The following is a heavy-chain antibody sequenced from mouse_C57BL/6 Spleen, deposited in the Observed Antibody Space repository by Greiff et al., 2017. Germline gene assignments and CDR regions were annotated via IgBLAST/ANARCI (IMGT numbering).Heavy chain of an antibody. Sequence: QVQLQQSGAELVMPGASVKLSCKASGYTFTSYWMHWVKQRPGQGLAWIGEIDPSDSYTNYNHKFKGKSTFTVDKSSRTAYMQLSSLTSEDSAVYDGAREGGNYSAWFAYWGQGTLVTVSA. V-gene: IGHV1-69*01. CDR1: GYTFTSYW. J-gene: IGHJ3*01. CDR3: AREGGNYSAWFAY. D-gene: IGHD2-1*01. CDR2: IDPSDSYT.